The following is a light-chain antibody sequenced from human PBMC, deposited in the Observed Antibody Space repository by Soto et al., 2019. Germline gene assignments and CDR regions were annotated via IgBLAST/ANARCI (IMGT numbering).Light chain of an antibody. Sequence: QSALTQPRSVSGSPGQSVTISCTGTSGDVGGSDYVSWYQQHPGKDPKLMIYDVNKRPSGVPDRFSGSKSGNTASLTISGLQAEDEADYYCCSYAGTYRYVIFGGGTKLTVL. J-gene: IGLJ2*01. V-gene: IGLV2-11*01. CDR1: SGDVGGSDY. CDR3: CSYAGTYRYVI. CDR2: DVN.